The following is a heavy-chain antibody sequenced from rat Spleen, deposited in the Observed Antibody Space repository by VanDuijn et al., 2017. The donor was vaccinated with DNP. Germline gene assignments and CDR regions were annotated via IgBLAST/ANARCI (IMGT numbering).Heavy chain of an antibody. V-gene: IGHV2S12*01. CDR2: MSGAGAT. Sequence: QVQLRESGPGLVQPSQTLSLACTVSGLSLTNFGVNWVRQPPGKGLEWIAAMSGAGATFYNSALKSRLSFSSDPSRSQVFLHMDSLQSEDTAIYFCTRDDTIAAIWYWGQGVMVTVSS. J-gene: IGHJ2*01. CDR3: TRDDTIAAIWY. CDR1: GLSLTNFG. D-gene: IGHD1-2*01.